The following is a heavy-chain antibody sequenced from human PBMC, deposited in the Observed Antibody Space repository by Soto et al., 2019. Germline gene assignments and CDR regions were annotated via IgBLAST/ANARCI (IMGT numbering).Heavy chain of an antibody. J-gene: IGHJ5*02. V-gene: IGHV4-59*01. CDR3: ARGGWFDP. Sequence: SETLSLTCTVSGGSISSYYWSWIRQPPGKGLEWIGYIYYSGSTNYNPSLKSRVTISVDTSKNQFSLKLSSVTAADTAVYYCARGGWFDPWGQGTLVTVSS. CDR1: GGSISSYY. CDR2: IYYSGST.